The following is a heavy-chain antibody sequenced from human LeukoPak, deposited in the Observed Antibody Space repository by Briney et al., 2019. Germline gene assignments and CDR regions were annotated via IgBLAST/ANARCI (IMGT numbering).Heavy chain of an antibody. J-gene: IGHJ4*02. V-gene: IGHV4-4*07. CDR1: GGSISSYY. D-gene: IGHD1-26*01. Sequence: PSETLSLTCTVSGGSISSYYWSWIRQPAGKGLEWIGRIYTSGSTNYNPSLKSRVTMSVDTSKNQFSLKLSSVTAADTAVYYCARDLVVVGATSFDYWGQGTLVTVS. CDR2: IYTSGST. CDR3: ARDLVVVGATSFDY.